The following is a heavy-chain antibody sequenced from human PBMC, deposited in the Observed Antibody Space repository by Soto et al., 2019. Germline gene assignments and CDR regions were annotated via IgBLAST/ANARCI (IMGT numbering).Heavy chain of an antibody. CDR2: ISYDGSNK. J-gene: IGHJ3*02. V-gene: IGHV3-30*18. D-gene: IGHD2-21*02. CDR1: GFTFSSYG. CDR3: AKDKSAKGLDAFDI. Sequence: GGSLRLSCAASGFTFSSYGMHWVRQAPGKGLEWVAVISYDGSNKYYADSVKGRFTISRDNSKNTLYLQMNSLRAEDTAVYYCAKDKSAKGLDAFDIWGQGTTVTVSS.